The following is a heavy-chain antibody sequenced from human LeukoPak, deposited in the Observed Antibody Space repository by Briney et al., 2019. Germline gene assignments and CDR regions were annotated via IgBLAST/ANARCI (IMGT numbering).Heavy chain of an antibody. Sequence: GGSLRLSCAASGFTFASYAMTWVRQAPGKGLDYVSTINGGASTTYYADSVKGRFTVSRDNSKNTLYLQMNSLRAEDTAVYYCAIGLINDWSALEYWGQGTLVTVSS. D-gene: IGHD3-9*01. CDR2: INGGASTT. CDR3: AIGLINDWSALEY. J-gene: IGHJ4*02. CDR1: GFTFASYA. V-gene: IGHV3-23*01.